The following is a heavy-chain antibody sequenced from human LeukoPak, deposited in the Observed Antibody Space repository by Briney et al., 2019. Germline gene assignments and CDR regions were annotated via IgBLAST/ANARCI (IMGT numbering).Heavy chain of an antibody. CDR1: GFIFSSYS. J-gene: IGHJ4*02. V-gene: IGHV3-23*01. D-gene: IGHD3-22*01. CDR3: AKALNYYDSSGYYD. Sequence: GGSLRLSCAASGFIFSSYSMSWVRQAPGKGLEWVSAISGSGGSTYYADSVKGRFTISRDNSKNTLYLQMNSLRAEDTAVYYCAKALNYYDSSGYYDWGQGTLVTVSS. CDR2: ISGSGGST.